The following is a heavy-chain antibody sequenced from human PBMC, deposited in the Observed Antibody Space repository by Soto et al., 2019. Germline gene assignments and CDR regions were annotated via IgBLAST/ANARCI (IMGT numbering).Heavy chain of an antibody. Sequence: GSLRLSCAASGFTFSSYAMSWVRQAPGKGLEWVSAISGSGGSTYYADSVKGRFTISRDNSKNTLYLQMNSLRAEDTAVYYCAKGSLPMVRGVIITPMDVWGKGTTVTVSS. D-gene: IGHD3-10*01. J-gene: IGHJ6*04. CDR1: GFTFSSYA. V-gene: IGHV3-23*01. CDR2: ISGSGGST. CDR3: AKGSLPMVRGVIITPMDV.